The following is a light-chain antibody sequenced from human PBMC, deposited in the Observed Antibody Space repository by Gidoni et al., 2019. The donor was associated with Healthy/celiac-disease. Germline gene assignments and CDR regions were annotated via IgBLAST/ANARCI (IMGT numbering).Light chain of an antibody. CDR3: QQSYSTPFT. J-gene: IGKJ4*01. CDR2: AAS. V-gene: IGKV1-39*01. CDR1: QNISSY. Sequence: DIQMTQSPSSLSASVGDRVTITCRASQNISSYLNWSQQKPGKAPKLLIYAASSLQSGVPSRFSGSGSGTDFTRTISSLQPEDFATYYCQQSYSTPFTFGGGTKVEIK.